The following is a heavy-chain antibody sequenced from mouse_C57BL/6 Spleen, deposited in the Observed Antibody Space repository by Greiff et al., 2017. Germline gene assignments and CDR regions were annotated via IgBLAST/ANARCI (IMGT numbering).Heavy chain of an antibody. CDR3: FDYDEDYFDY. CDR1: GYTFTSYR. CDR2: IHPNSGST. V-gene: IGHV1-64*01. J-gene: IGHJ2*01. D-gene: IGHD2-4*01. Sequence: VQLQQPGAELVKPGASVKLSCKASGYTFTSYRMHWVKQRPGQGLEWIGMIHPNSGSTNYNEKFKSKATLTVDKSSSTAYMQLSSLTSEDSAVYYCFDYDEDYFDYWGQGTTLTVSS.